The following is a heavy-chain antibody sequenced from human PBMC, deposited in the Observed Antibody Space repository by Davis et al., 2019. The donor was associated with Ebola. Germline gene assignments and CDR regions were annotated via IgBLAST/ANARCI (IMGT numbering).Heavy chain of an antibody. J-gene: IGHJ6*02. Sequence: PSETLSLTCAISGDSVSSGGWNWIRLSPSRGFEWLGRTYYSSKWYIDYAVSVKGRITVNADTSKNQFSLQLDSVTPEDTAVYYCVRGWGRSGLDVWGQGTTVTVSS. CDR3: VRGWGRSGLDV. CDR1: GDSVSSGG. CDR2: TYYSSKWYI. D-gene: IGHD3-16*01. V-gene: IGHV6-1*01.